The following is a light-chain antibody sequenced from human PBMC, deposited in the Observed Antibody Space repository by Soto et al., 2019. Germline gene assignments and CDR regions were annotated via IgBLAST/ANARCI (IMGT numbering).Light chain of an antibody. V-gene: IGLV2-14*01. CDR1: SSDVGGYNY. J-gene: IGLJ1*01. CDR2: EVS. Sequence: QSALTQPASVSGSPGQSITISCTGTSSDVGGYNYVSWYQQHPGKAPKLMIYEVSNRPSGVSNRFSGSKSGNTASLTISGLQAEDEAYYYCSSSTSSSTLLDVFETGTNVTV. CDR3: SSSTSSSTLLDV.